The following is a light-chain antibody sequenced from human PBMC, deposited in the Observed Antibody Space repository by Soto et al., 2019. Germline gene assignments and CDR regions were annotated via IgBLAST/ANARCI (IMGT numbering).Light chain of an antibody. V-gene: IGLV2-14*01. CDR1: ASDVGGYKY. Sequence: QSALTQPASVSGSLGQSITISCSGTASDVGGYKYVSWYQQSPGKAPKLMIYEVSNRPSGISNRFSGSKSGNTASLTISGLQAEDEADYYCSSFSSGSSLVVFGGGTKGTVL. J-gene: IGLJ2*01. CDR2: EVS. CDR3: SSFSSGSSLVV.